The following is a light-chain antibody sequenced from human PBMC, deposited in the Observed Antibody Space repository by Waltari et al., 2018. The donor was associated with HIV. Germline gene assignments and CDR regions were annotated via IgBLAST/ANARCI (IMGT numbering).Light chain of an antibody. J-gene: IGKJ1*01. V-gene: IGKV1-5*03. CDR1: QNVGAF. CDR2: QAS. CDR3: HQYASFSGT. Sequence: DIRLTQSPSTLSASAGDRVAITCLAGQNVGAFLAWYQQKPGKPPKLLIFQASILEGGVPSRFSGSVSGSDFTLTINGLQADDFATYYCHQYASFSGTFGQGTKVELK.